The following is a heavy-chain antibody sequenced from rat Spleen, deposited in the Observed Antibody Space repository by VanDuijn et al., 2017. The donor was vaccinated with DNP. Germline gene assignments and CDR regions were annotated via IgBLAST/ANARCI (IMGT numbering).Heavy chain of an antibody. V-gene: IGHV5S23*01. CDR3: ARGGTYYFDY. Sequence: EVQLVESGGGLVQPGRSLKLSCAASGFTFSDYNMAWVRQAPKKGLEWVASISTVGDNSVYRDSVKGRFTISRDNAKNTLQLQMDSLRSEDTAIYYRARGGTYYFDYWGQGVMVTVSS. J-gene: IGHJ2*01. CDR2: ISTVGDNS. CDR1: GFTFSDYN.